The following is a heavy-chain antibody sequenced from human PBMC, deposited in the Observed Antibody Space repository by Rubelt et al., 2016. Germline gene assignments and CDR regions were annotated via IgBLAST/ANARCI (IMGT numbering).Heavy chain of an antibody. CDR1: GGSFSDHH. CDR3: ARGYGESDGGDWCDP. Sequence: QVQLKQWGTGLLRPSETLSLTCAVYGGSFSDHHWSWIRQPPGKGLEWIGTIYYSGSTYYNPSLKSRVTISVDTSKNQFSLRLNSVTAADTAVYYCARGYGESDGGDWCDPWGQGTLVTVSS. J-gene: IGHJ5*02. V-gene: IGHV4-34*01. CDR2: IYYSGST. D-gene: IGHD3-10*01.